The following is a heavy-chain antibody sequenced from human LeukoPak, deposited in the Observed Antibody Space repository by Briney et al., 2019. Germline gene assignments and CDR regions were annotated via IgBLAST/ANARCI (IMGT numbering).Heavy chain of an antibody. V-gene: IGHV4-61*02. D-gene: IGHD3-22*01. CDR3: ARVRICYDSSGYYYPFDY. J-gene: IGHJ4*02. CDR1: GGSISSGSYY. Sequence: SETLSLTCTVSGGSISSGSYYWSWIRQPAGKGLEWIGRIYTSGSTNYNPSLKSRVTISVDTSKNQFSLKLSSVTAADTAVYYCARVRICYDSSGYYYPFDYWGQGTLVTVSS. CDR2: IYTSGST.